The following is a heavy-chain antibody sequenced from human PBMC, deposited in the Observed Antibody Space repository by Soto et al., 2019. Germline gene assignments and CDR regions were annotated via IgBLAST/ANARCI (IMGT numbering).Heavy chain of an antibody. V-gene: IGHV1-69*13. D-gene: IGHD3-22*01. CDR2: IIPIFGTA. CDR3: PRDIHYDSSPYPHRFDP. Sequence: SVKVSCKASGGTFSSYAISWVRQAPGQGLEWMGGIIPIFGTANYAQKFQGRVTITADESTRTAYMEMSSLSSEDTAVYYCPRDIHYDSSPYPHRFDPLGQGPMVTGSS. CDR1: GGTFSSYA. J-gene: IGHJ5*02.